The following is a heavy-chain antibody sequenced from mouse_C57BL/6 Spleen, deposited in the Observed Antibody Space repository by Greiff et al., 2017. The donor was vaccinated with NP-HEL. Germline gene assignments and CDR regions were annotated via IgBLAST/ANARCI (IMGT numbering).Heavy chain of an antibody. CDR3: ARRGYGSSYDAMDY. CDR1: GYTFTSYW. V-gene: IGHV1-59*01. D-gene: IGHD1-1*01. Sequence: VQLQQPGAELVRPGTSVKLSCKASGYTFTSYWMHWVKQRPGQGLEWIGVIDPSDSYTNYNQKFKGKATLTVDTSSSTAYMQLSSLTSEDSAVYYCARRGYGSSYDAMDYWGQGTSVTVSS. CDR2: IDPSDSYT. J-gene: IGHJ4*01.